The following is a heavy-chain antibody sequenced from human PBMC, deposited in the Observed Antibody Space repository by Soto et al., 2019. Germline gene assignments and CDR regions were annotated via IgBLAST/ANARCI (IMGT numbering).Heavy chain of an antibody. D-gene: IGHD3-9*01. V-gene: IGHV3-74*01. Sequence: GSLTLSGSSCVLTGGRSWVLCVRPAPGKGLVWRSRINRNWXSSICAEAVKGRFTISGDNANNTLYLQMNSLTDEDTAVYYFVIVGPYDNPDGRGQRPLVTVSS. CDR1: VLTGGRSW. CDR3: VIVGPYDNPDG. CDR2: INRNWXSS. J-gene: IGHJ4*02.